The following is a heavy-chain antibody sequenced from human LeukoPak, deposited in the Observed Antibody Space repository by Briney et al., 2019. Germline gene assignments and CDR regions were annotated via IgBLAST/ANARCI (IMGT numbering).Heavy chain of an antibody. CDR3: ARVRGSYRPAAFDI. V-gene: IGHV4-34*01. CDR1: GGSFSGYY. Sequence: PSETLSLTCAVYGGSFSGYYWSWIRQPPGKGLEWIGEINHSGSTNYNPSLKSRVTISVDTSKNQFSLKLSSVTAADTAVYYCARVRGSYRPAAFDIWGQGTMVTVSS. J-gene: IGHJ3*02. D-gene: IGHD1-26*01. CDR2: INHSGST.